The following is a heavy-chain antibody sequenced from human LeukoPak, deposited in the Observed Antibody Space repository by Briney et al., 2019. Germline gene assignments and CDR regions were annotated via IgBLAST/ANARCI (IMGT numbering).Heavy chain of an antibody. CDR3: AKDQPIRGTIDY. CDR2: IRYDGSDK. J-gene: IGHJ4*02. V-gene: IGHV3-30*02. CDR1: GFIFSSYG. D-gene: IGHD3-16*01. Sequence: GGSLRLSCAASGFIFSSYGMHWVRQAPGKGLEWVAFIRYDGSDKYYPDSVKGRFTISRDNSKNTLYLQMNSLRAEDTAVYYCAKDQPIRGTIDYWGQGTLVTVSS.